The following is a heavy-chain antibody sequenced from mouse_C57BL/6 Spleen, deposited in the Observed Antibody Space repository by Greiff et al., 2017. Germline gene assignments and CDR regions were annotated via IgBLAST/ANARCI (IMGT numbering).Heavy chain of an antibody. CDR1: GYTFTSYW. Sequence: QVQLQQPGAELVMPGASVKLSCKASGYTFTSYWMHWVKQRPGQGLEWIGEIDPSDSYTNYNQKFKGKSTLTVDKSSSTAYMQLSSLTSEDSAVXYCARSYYYGSSTADWYFDVWGTGTTVTVSS. J-gene: IGHJ1*03. V-gene: IGHV1-69*01. CDR3: ARSYYYGSSTADWYFDV. D-gene: IGHD1-1*01. CDR2: IDPSDSYT.